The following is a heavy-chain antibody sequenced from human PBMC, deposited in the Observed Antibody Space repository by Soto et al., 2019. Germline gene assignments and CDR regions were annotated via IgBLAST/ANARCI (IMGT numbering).Heavy chain of an antibody. CDR3: AKAQLTSLDY. V-gene: IGHV3-9*01. CDR2: ISWNSGSI. Sequence: EVQLVESGGGLVQPGRSLRLSCAASGFTFDDYAMHWVRQAPGKGLEWVSGISWNSGSIGYADSVKGRFTISRDNAKNSLYLQMNSLRAEDTALYHCAKAQLTSLDYWGQGTLVTVSS. D-gene: IGHD3-16*01. CDR1: GFTFDDYA. J-gene: IGHJ4*02.